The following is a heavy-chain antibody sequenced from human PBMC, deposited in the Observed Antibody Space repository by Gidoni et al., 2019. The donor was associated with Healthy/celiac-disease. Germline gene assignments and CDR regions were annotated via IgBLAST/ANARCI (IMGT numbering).Heavy chain of an antibody. D-gene: IGHD6-13*01. CDR2: INYSGST. V-gene: IGHV4-39*01. Sequence: QLQLQESGPGLVKSSETLSLTCTVSRGSISSSSYYWGWIRQPPGKGLEWIGSINYSGSTYYNQYLKSRVTIFVDTSKNQFSLKLSSGTAADTAVYYCARHGYSSRWYGGWGQGTLVTVSS. J-gene: IGHJ4*02. CDR1: RGSISSSSYY. CDR3: ARHGYSSRWYGG.